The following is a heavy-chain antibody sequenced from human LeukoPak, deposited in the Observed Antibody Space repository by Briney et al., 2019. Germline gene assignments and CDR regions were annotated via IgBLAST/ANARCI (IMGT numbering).Heavy chain of an antibody. CDR3: ARGGGDFWSGYYGFDY. CDR1: GGTFSSYA. CDR2: IIPIFGTA. Sequence: ASVKVSCKASGGTFSSYAISWVRQAPGQGLEWMGGIIPIFGTANYAQKFQGRVTITTDESTSTAYMELSSLRSEDTAVYYCARGGGDFWSGYYGFDYWGQGTLVTVSS. D-gene: IGHD3-3*01. J-gene: IGHJ4*02. V-gene: IGHV1-69*05.